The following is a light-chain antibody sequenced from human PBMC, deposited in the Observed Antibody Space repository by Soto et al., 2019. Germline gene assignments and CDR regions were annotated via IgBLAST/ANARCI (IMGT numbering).Light chain of an antibody. CDR3: GTWDDRLDGNYV. J-gene: IGLJ1*01. CDR1: SSNIGVNT. Sequence: QAVVTQPPSASGTPGQGVTISCSGSSSNIGVNTVNWYQQLPGTAPKLLIYSNNLRPSGVPDRFSGSKSGTSASLAISGLQSEDEADYYCGTWDDRLDGNYVFGTGTKLTVL. V-gene: IGLV1-44*01. CDR2: SNN.